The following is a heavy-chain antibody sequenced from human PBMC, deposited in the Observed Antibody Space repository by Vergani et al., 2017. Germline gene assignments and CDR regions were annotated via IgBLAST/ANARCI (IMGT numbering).Heavy chain of an antibody. D-gene: IGHD6-13*01. CDR2: MNPNSGNT. Sequence: QVQLVQSGAEVKKPGSSVKVSCKASGGTFSSYAISWVRQAPGQGLEWMGWMNPNSGNTGYAQKFQGRVTMTRNTSISTAYMELSSLRSEDTAVYYCARGGAHSSSWPFYYYYYMDVWGKGTTVTVSS. J-gene: IGHJ6*03. V-gene: IGHV1-8*02. CDR1: GGTFSSYA. CDR3: ARGGAHSSSWPFYYYYYMDV.